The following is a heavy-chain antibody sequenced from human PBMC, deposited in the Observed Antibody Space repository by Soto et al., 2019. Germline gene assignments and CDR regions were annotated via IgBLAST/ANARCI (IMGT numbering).Heavy chain of an antibody. J-gene: IGHJ5*02. CDR1: GGSISSYY. CDR2: IYYSGST. Sequence: SETLSLTCTVSGGSISSYYWSWIRQPPGKGLEWIGYIYYSGSTNYNPSLKSRVTISVDTSRNQFSLKLSSVTAADTAVYYCARQCRGVTCHWFVPWGQGTLVTVSS. D-gene: IGHD2-15*01. CDR3: ARQCRGVTCHWFVP. V-gene: IGHV4-59*01.